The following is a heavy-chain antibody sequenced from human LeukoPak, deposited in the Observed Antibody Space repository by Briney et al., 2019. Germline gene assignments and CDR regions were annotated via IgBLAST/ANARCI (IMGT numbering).Heavy chain of an antibody. D-gene: IGHD1-1*01. CDR1: KFSFSSYW. CDR2: INSDGSRT. CDR3: AKPKGNWNPPDY. Sequence: GGSLRLSCAASKFSFSSYWMHWVRQAPGKGLVWVSRINSDGSRTNYADSVKGRFTISRDNSKNMLYLEMNSLRAEDTAVYYCAKPKGNWNPPDYWGQGTLVAVSS. J-gene: IGHJ4*02. V-gene: IGHV3-74*01.